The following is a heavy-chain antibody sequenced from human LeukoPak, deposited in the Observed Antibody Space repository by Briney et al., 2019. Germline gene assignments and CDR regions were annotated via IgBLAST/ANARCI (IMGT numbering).Heavy chain of an antibody. CDR3: ARGRKDTAMAGEDYYYYGMDV. V-gene: IGHV3-21*01. J-gene: IGHJ6*02. Sequence: PGGSLRLSCAASGFTFSNYAMTWVRQAPGKGLEWVSSISSSSSYIYYADSVKGRFTISRDNAKNSLYLQMNSLRAEDTAVYYCARGRKDTAMAGEDYYYYGMDVWGQGTTVTVSS. D-gene: IGHD5-18*01. CDR2: ISSSSSYI. CDR1: GFTFSNYA.